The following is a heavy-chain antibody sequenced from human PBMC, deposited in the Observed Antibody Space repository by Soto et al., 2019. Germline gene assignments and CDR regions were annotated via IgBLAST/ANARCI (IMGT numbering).Heavy chain of an antibody. CDR2: IYWDDDK. CDR1: GFSLTTRAVG. J-gene: IGHJ4*02. V-gene: IGHV2-5*02. Sequence: QITLKESGPTLVKPTQTLTLTCAFSGFSLTTRAVGVGWIRQPPVKALEWLAVIYWDDDKRYSPSLKSSVSITRDTSKKQVFLTMTNMDHVDSTTYYCAHTATSGTWAFDYWGQGILVTVSS. CDR3: AHTATSGTWAFDY. D-gene: IGHD1-26*01.